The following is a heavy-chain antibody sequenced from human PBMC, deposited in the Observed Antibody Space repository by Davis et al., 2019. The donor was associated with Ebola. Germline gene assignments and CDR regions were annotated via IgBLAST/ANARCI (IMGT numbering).Heavy chain of an antibody. CDR2: INPNSGGT. J-gene: IGHJ6*02. V-gene: IGHV1-2*04. Sequence: ASVKVSCKASGYTFTGSYMHWVRQAPGQGLEWMGWINPNSGGTNYAQTFQGWVTMTRDTSISTAYMELSRLRSDDTAVYYCAREGRIYYGMDVWGQGTTVTVSS. CDR3: AREGRIYYGMDV. CDR1: GYTFTGSY.